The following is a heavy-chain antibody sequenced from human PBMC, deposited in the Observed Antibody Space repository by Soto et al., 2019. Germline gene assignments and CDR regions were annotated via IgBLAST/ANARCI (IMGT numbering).Heavy chain of an antibody. CDR3: ASSGIVGREVNTWFDP. CDR1: AGSIITSY. CDR2: ISYRGST. Sequence: SETLSLTCTVPAGSIITSYWSWIRQPLGKALEWIGYISYRGSTNYNPSLKSRLTISIDTSKSQISLKLTSMTTADTAVYYCASSGIVGREVNTWFDPWGQGTLVTVSS. J-gene: IGHJ5*02. V-gene: IGHV4-59*01. D-gene: IGHD3-22*01.